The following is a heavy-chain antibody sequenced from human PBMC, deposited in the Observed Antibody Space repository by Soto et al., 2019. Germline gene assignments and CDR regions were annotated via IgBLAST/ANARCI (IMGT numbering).Heavy chain of an antibody. CDR1: GFTFNNAW. J-gene: IGHJ4*02. CDR3: TTGTGSFTIGF. V-gene: IGHV3-15*01. Sequence: PGGSLRLSCAASGFTFNNAWMSWVRQAPGKGLEWVGRIKKLTDGGTTDYAAPVKGRFTISRDDSKNTLYLQMDSLKTEDTAFYYCTTGTGSFTIGFWGQGTLVTVS. CDR2: IKKLTDGGTT. D-gene: IGHD3-3*01.